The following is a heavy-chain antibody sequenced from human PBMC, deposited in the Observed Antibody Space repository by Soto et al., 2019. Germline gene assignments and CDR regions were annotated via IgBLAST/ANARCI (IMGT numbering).Heavy chain of an antibody. CDR1: GFTFSSYG. Sequence: GGSLRLSCAASGFTFSSYGMHWVRQAPGKGLEWVAVISYDGSNKYYADSVKGRFTISRDNSKNTLYLQMNSLRAEDTAVYYCAKDANIVATIFDYWGQGTLVTVSS. V-gene: IGHV3-30*18. J-gene: IGHJ4*02. CDR2: ISYDGSNK. D-gene: IGHD5-12*01. CDR3: AKDANIVATIFDY.